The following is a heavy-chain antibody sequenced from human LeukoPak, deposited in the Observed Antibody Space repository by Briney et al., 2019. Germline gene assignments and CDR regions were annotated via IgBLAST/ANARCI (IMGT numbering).Heavy chain of an antibody. CDR1: GFTFDNYA. CDR3: ARSMQLPQEERGPTIFDY. D-gene: IGHD2-2*01. J-gene: IGHJ4*02. V-gene: IGHV3-30-3*01. CDR2: ISYDGSNK. Sequence: PGGSLRLSCVASGFTFDNYAMHWVRQAPGKGLEWVAVISYDGSNKYYADSVKGRFTISRDNSKNTLYLQMNSLRAEDTAVYYCARSMQLPQEERGPTIFDYWGQGTLVTVSS.